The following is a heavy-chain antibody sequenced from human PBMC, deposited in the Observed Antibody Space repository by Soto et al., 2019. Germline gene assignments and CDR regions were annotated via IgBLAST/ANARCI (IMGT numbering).Heavy chain of an antibody. CDR1: GFTFSNAW. D-gene: IGHD3-16*01. Sequence: GGSLRLSCAASGFTFSNAWMSWVRQAPGKGLEWVGRIKSKTDGGTTDYAAPVKGRFTISRDDSKNTLYLQMNSLKTEDTAVYYCTTDPHPYYDYIWGKVQDAFDIWGQGTMVTVSS. V-gene: IGHV3-15*01. CDR2: IKSKTDGGTT. CDR3: TTDPHPYYDYIWGKVQDAFDI. J-gene: IGHJ3*02.